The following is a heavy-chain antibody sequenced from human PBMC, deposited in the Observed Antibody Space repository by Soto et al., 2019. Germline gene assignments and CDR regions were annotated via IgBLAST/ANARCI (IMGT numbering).Heavy chain of an antibody. Sequence: GGSLRLSCAASGFTFSSYAMSWVRQAPGKGLEWVSAISGSGSSPYYADSVKGRFTISRYNSKNTLYLQMNSLRAEDTAVYYCAKPMYYYDSSGYYYAFYFGYWGQGTLVTVSS. CDR3: AKPMYYYDSSGYYYAFYFGY. V-gene: IGHV3-23*01. J-gene: IGHJ4*02. CDR2: ISGSGSSP. D-gene: IGHD3-22*01. CDR1: GFTFSSYA.